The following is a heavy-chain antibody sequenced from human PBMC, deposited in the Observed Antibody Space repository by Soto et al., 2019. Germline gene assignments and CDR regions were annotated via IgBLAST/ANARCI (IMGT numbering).Heavy chain of an antibody. D-gene: IGHD2-15*01. Sequence: SETLSLTCTVSGGSISSGGYYWSWIRQHPGKGLEWIGYIYYSGSTNYNPSLKSRVTISVDTSKNQFSLKLSSVTAADTAVYYCARRPTVVVAATRNYYYYYMDVWGKGTTVTVSS. CDR1: GGSISSGGYY. V-gene: IGHV4-31*02. J-gene: IGHJ6*03. CDR3: ARRPTVVVAATRNYYYYYMDV. CDR2: IYYSGST.